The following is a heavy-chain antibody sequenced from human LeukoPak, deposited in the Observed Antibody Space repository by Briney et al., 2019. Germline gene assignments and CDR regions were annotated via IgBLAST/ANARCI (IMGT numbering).Heavy chain of an antibody. V-gene: IGHV1-2*02. CDR1: ESTFTGYY. CDR2: INPNSGGI. D-gene: IGHD6-13*01. CDR3: ARGLSYSSSWYWYYYYGMDV. Sequence: GSSVKLSCSAAESTFTGYYMPWVRQAPGQGLEWMGWINPNSGGINYAQKFQGRVNMTMDTSISTAYMELSRLRSDDTAVYYCARGLSYSSSWYWYYYYGMDVWGQGTTVTVSS. J-gene: IGHJ6*02.